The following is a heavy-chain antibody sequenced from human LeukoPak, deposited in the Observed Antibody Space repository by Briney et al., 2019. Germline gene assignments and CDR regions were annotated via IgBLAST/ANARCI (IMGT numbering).Heavy chain of an antibody. CDR1: GFTFSSYS. D-gene: IGHD5-18*01. CDR3: AKAQPGYSYGRYYFDY. Sequence: TGGSLRLSCAASGFTFSSYSMNWVRQAPGKGLEWVSYISSSSSTIYYADSVKGRFTISRDNAKNSLYLQMNSLRAEDTALYYCAKAQPGYSYGRYYFDYWGQGTLVTVSS. CDR2: ISSSSSTI. V-gene: IGHV3-48*01. J-gene: IGHJ4*02.